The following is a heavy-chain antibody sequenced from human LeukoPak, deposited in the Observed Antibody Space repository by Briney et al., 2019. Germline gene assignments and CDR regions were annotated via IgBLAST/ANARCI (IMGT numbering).Heavy chain of an antibody. J-gene: IGHJ4*02. CDR2: IKQDGSEK. CDR1: GFTFSSYW. D-gene: IGHD3-9*01. V-gene: IGHV3-7*03. CDR3: ARGGDYDILTGHFDY. Sequence: GGSLRLSCAASGFTFSSYWMSWVRQAPGKGLEWVANIKQDGSEKYYVDSVKGRLTISRDNAKNSLYLQMNSLRAEDTAVYYCARGGDYDILTGHFDYWGQGTLVTVSS.